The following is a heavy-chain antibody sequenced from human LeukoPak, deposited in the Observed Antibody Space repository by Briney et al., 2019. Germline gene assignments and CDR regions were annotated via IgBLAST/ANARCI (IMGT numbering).Heavy chain of an antibody. CDR3: ARDSLHYYDSSGYYYTVRDY. J-gene: IGHJ4*02. CDR2: ISSSSSYI. V-gene: IGHV3-21*01. Sequence: TGGSLRLSCAASGFTLSDFSMNWVRQAPGKGLEWVSSISSSSSYIYYADSVKGRFTISRDNAKNSLYLLMNSLRAEDTAVYYCARDSLHYYDSSGYYYTVRDYWGQGTLVTVSS. CDR1: GFTLSDFS. D-gene: IGHD3-22*01.